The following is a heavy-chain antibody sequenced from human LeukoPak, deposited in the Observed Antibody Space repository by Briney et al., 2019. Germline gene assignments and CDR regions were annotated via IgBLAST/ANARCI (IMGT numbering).Heavy chain of an antibody. D-gene: IGHD6-6*01. V-gene: IGHV4-59*01. J-gene: IGHJ4*02. Sequence: SETLSLTCTVSGGSISSYYWSWIRQPPGKGLEWIGYIYYSGSTNYNPSLKSRATISVDTSKNQFSLKLSSVTAADTAVYYCARLYSSSAYGDYWGQGTLVTVSS. CDR1: GGSISSYY. CDR2: IYYSGST. CDR3: ARLYSSSAYGDY.